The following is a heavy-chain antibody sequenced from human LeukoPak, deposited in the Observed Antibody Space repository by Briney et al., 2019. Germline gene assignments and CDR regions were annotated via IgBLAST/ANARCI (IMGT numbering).Heavy chain of an antibody. CDR1: GYSFSIYG. CDR2: ISASDGTT. D-gene: IGHD4-17*01. CDR3: ARCGAAVTTHFSH. Sequence: ASVQVSCKASGYSFSIYGITWARQAPGQGLEYLGWISASDGTTNYTQKVQDRVTMTTDTSTSTAYLELRSLRSEDTAVYYCARCGAAVTTHFSHWGQGTLVTVSS. V-gene: IGHV1-18*01. J-gene: IGHJ4*02.